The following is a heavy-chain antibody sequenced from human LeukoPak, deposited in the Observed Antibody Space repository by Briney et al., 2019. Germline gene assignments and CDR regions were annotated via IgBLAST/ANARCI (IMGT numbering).Heavy chain of an antibody. CDR3: AKDSSYYLDSSGFDY. Sequence: PGRPRRLSCAASGFTFSDYGMHWVRQAPGKGLEWVAVIIYDGSDKFYADSVKGRFTISRDNSKNTLYLQMNSLRAEDTAVYYCAKDSSYYLDSSGFDYWGPGTLVTVSS. CDR1: GFTFSDYG. J-gene: IGHJ4*02. D-gene: IGHD3-22*01. V-gene: IGHV3-30*18. CDR2: IIYDGSDK.